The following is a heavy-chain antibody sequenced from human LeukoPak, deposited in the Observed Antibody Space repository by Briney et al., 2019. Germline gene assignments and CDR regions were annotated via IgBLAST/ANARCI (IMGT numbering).Heavy chain of an antibody. V-gene: IGHV3-30*18. CDR3: ANLPTVGSQLPPAEYFQH. CDR1: GFTFSSYG. Sequence: GGSLRLSCAASGFTFSSYGMHWVRQAPGKGLEWVAVISYDGSNKYYADSVKGRFTISRDNSENTLYLQMNSLRAEDTAVYYCANLPTVGSQLPPAEYFQHWGQGTLVTVSS. D-gene: IGHD2-2*01. J-gene: IGHJ1*01. CDR2: ISYDGSNK.